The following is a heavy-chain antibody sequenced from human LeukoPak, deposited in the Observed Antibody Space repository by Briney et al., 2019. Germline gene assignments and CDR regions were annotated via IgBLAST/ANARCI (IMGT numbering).Heavy chain of an antibody. V-gene: IGHV3-21*01. Sequence: GGSLRLSCAASVFTFRSYGMRWVRQAPGKGPEWVSSISSSSSYIYYADSVKGRFTISRDNAKNSLYLQMNSLRAEDTAVYYCAREQIAAAGTSFDYWGQGALVTVSS. D-gene: IGHD6-13*01. J-gene: IGHJ4*02. CDR1: VFTFRSYG. CDR2: ISSSSSYI. CDR3: AREQIAAAGTSFDY.